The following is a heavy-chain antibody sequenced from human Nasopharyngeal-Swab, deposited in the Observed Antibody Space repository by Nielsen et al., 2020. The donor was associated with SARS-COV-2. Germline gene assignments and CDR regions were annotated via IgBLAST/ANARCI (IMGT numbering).Heavy chain of an antibody. Sequence: GESLKISCAASGFTVSSNYMSWVRQAPGKGLEWVSVIYSGGSTYYADSVKGRFTISRDNSKNSLYLQMNSLRDEDTAVYYCARTDVGAAGYYFDYWGQGTLVTVSS. CDR1: GFTVSSNY. CDR2: IYSGGST. J-gene: IGHJ4*02. CDR3: ARTDVGAAGYYFDY. D-gene: IGHD1-26*01. V-gene: IGHV3-53*01.